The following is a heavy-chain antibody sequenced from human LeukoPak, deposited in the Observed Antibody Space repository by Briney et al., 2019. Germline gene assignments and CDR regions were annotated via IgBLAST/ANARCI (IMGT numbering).Heavy chain of an antibody. CDR3: ARDGSGSASTYMNAFDI. V-gene: IGHV4-4*02. D-gene: IGHD2-15*01. J-gene: IGHJ3*02. CDR1: GGSISSSNW. CDR2: IYHSGST. Sequence: SETLSLTCAVSGGSISSSNWWSWVRQPPGKGLEWIGEIYHSGSTNYNPSLKSRVTISVDKSKNQFSLKLSSVTAADTAVYYCARDGSGSASTYMNAFDIWGQGTMVTVSS.